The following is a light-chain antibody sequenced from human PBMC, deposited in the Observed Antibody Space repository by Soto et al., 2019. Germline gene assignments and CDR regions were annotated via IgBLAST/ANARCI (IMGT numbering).Light chain of an antibody. J-gene: IGKJ5*01. CDR1: QSVLYSSNHKNY. CDR2: WAS. Sequence: DIVMTQSPDSLAVSLGERATINCKSSQSVLYSSNHKNYLSWYQQKPGQPPKLHIYWASIRESGVPDRFSGSGSGTDFTLTISSLQAEDVAVYYCQQYYSSPSITFGQGTRLEIK. CDR3: QQYYSSPSIT. V-gene: IGKV4-1*01.